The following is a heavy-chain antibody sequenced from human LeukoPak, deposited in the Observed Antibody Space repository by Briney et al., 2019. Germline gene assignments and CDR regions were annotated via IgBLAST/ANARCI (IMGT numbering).Heavy chain of an antibody. CDR2: IRRGVGST. V-gene: IGHV3-23*01. CDR1: GFTFSSYD. CDR3: ASVLWFGGIFFDY. Sequence: PGGSLRLSCAASGFTFSSYDLSWVRQAPGKGLECVSAIRRGVGSTYYADSVKGRFTISRDNSKNTLYLQMNSLRVEDTAVYYCASVLWFGGIFFDYWGQGTLVTVSS. J-gene: IGHJ4*02. D-gene: IGHD3-10*01.